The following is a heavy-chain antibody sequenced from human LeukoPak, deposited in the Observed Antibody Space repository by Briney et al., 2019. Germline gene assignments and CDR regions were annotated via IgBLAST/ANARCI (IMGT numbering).Heavy chain of an antibody. V-gene: IGHV3-7*01. Sequence: PGGSLRLSCAVSGFTFSSSWMSWVRQAPGRGLEWVANIKQDGSDKNYVDSVKGRFTISRDNAKNSLYLEMNSLRAEDTGVYYCARDIVVVIRARVGAFDIWGQGTMVTVSS. CDR2: IKQDGSDK. D-gene: IGHD3-22*01. CDR3: ARDIVVVIRARVGAFDI. J-gene: IGHJ3*02. CDR1: GFTFSSSW.